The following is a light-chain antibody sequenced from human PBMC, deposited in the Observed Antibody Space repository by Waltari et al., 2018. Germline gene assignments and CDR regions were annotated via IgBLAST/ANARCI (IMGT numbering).Light chain of an antibody. J-gene: IGLJ2*01. CDR1: RSNIGSNY. V-gene: IGLV1-44*01. CDR2: RID. Sequence: QSVLTQPPSTSGTPGQRVTISCSGSRSNIGSNYVNWYQQFPGTAPKLLIYRIDHRPSGVSDRFSGSKSGTSASLAITGLQSEDESDYYCAAWDDSLNGVVFGGGTKLTVL. CDR3: AAWDDSLNGVV.